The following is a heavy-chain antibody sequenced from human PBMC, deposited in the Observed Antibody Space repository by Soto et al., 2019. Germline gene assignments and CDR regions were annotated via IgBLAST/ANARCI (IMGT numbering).Heavy chain of an antibody. CDR3: AKDLYCSGGSCYSYYYYYGMDV. D-gene: IGHD2-15*01. J-gene: IGHJ6*02. V-gene: IGHV3-30*18. Sequence: GGSLRLSCAASGFTFSSYGMHWVRQAPGKGLEWVAVISYDGSNKYYADSVKGRFTISGDNSKNTLYLQMNSLRAEDTAVYYCAKDLYCSGGSCYSYYYYYGMDVWGQGTTVTVSS. CDR1: GFTFSSYG. CDR2: ISYDGSNK.